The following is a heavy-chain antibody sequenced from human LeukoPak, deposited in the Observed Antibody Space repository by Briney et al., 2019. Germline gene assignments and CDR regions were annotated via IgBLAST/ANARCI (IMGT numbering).Heavy chain of an antibody. Sequence: GGSLRLSCAASGFTFSNAWMSWVRQAPGKGLEWVSSISSSSSYIYYADSVKGRFTISRDNAKNSLYLQMNSLRAEDTAVYYCARDLARYSGSSLAYWGQGTLVTVSS. CDR2: ISSSSSYI. J-gene: IGHJ4*02. D-gene: IGHD1-26*01. CDR3: ARDLARYSGSSLAY. V-gene: IGHV3-21*01. CDR1: GFTFSNAW.